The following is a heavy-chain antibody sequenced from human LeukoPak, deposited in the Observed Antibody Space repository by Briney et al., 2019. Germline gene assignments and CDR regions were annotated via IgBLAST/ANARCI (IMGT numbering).Heavy chain of an antibody. CDR1: GFRFSSYA. D-gene: IGHD6-25*01. V-gene: IGHV3-23*01. Sequence: PGGSLRLSCAASGFRFSSYAMSWVRQAPGKGLEWISGISGSTGSTYYADSVKGRFTISRDNSKNTLYLQMNTLRAKDTAVYYCAKSDPLMTAAGIFDYWGQGTLVTVSS. J-gene: IGHJ4*02. CDR2: ISGSTGST. CDR3: AKSDPLMTAAGIFDY.